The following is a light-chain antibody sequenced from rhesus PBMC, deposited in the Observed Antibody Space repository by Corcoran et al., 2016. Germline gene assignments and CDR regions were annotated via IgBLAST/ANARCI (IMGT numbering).Light chain of an antibody. CDR2: VAS. CDR1: QGISNA. J-gene: IGKJ3*01. CDR3: QQGYSIPFT. V-gene: IGKV1-33*02. Sequence: DIQMSQSPSSLSASVGDKVTITCRASQGISNALAWYKKKPGKAPKLLIYVASTLESGVPSRFSGSRSGTDFTLTISSLQPEEFATYYCQQGYSIPFTFGPGTKLDIK.